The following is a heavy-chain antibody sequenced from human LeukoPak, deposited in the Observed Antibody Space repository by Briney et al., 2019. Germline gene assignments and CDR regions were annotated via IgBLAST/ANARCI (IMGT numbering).Heavy chain of an antibody. J-gene: IGHJ6*03. CDR1: GFTFSSYG. D-gene: IGHD4-17*01. CDR2: ISGSGGSK. CDR3: ARDQAVKNSYYMHV. V-gene: IGHV3-23*01. Sequence: GGSLRLSCAASGFTFSSYGMTWVRQAPGKGLEWVSAISGSGGSKYYADSVKGRFTISRDNAKNSLYLQMNSLGAEDTAVYYCARDQAVKNSYYMHVWGKGTTVTVSS.